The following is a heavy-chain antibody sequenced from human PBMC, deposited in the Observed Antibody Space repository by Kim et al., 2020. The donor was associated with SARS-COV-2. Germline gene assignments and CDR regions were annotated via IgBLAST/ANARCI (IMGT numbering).Heavy chain of an antibody. Sequence: KTDGGTTDYVVPVKGRFTISRDDSKNTLYPEMNSLKTEDTGVYYCTTYDNWGQGTLVTVSS. V-gene: IGHV3-15*01. CDR2: KTDGGTT. CDR3: TTYDN. J-gene: IGHJ4*02.